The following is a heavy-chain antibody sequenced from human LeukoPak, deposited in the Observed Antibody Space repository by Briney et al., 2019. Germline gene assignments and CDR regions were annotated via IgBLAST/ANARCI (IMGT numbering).Heavy chain of an antibody. D-gene: IGHD3-10*01. Sequence: SETLSLTCTVSGGSISSSSYYWGWIRQPPGKGLEWIGSIYYSGSTYYNPSLKSRVTISVDTSKNQFSLKLSSVTAADTAVYYCARQELLWFGELLSRWFDPWGQGTLVTVSS. J-gene: IGHJ5*02. CDR2: IYYSGST. CDR1: GGSISSSSYY. V-gene: IGHV4-39*01. CDR3: ARQELLWFGELLSRWFDP.